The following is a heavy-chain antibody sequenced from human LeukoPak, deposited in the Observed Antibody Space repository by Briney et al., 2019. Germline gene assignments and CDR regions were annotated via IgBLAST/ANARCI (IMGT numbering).Heavy chain of an antibody. CDR3: ARLVLMYYDSSGYYSPADAFDI. D-gene: IGHD3-22*01. Sequence: SETLSLTCTVSGGSISSYYWSWIRQPPGKGLEWIAYVSDIGSINYNPSLKSRVTISLDTSKNQFSLKLSSVTAADTAVYYCARLVLMYYDSSGYYSPADAFDIWGQGTMVTVSS. V-gene: IGHV4-59*08. J-gene: IGHJ3*02. CDR2: VSDIGSI. CDR1: GGSISSYY.